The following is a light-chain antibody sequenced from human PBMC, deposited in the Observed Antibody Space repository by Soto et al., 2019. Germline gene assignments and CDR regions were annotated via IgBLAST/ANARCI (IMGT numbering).Light chain of an antibody. CDR2: EVT. J-gene: IGLJ3*02. V-gene: IGLV2-8*01. CDR1: SSDVGGYNY. CDR3: SSYAASNNFYFV. Sequence: SVLTQPPSASGSPGQSVTISCTGTSSDVGGYNYVSWYQQHPGKAPKLMIYEVTKRPSGVPDRFSGSKSGNTASLTVSGLQAEDEADYYCSSYAASNNFYFVFGGGTKVTVL.